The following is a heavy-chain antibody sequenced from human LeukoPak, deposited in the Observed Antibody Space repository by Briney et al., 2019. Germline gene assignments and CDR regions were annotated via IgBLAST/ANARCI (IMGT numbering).Heavy chain of an antibody. CDR2: IRNKLAGGTA. J-gene: IGHJ4*02. CDR3: TRDRVMTDY. CDR1: GFTFGDYS. Sequence: PGGSLRLSCTGSGFTFGDYSMTWFRQAPGKGLEWVSFIRNKLAGGTADYAASVKDRFTISRDDSKSIVYLQMNSLRTEDTAVYYCTRDRVMTDYWGQGTLVTVS. D-gene: IGHD2-21*01. V-gene: IGHV3-49*03.